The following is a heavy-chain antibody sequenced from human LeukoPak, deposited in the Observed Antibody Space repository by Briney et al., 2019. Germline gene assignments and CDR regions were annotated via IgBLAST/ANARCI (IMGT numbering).Heavy chain of an antibody. Sequence: SETLSLTCTVSGGSISSGGYYWSWIRQHPGKGLEWIGYIYYSGSTYYNPSLKSRVTISVDTSKNQFSLKLSSVTAADTAVYYCAREIAAALDPWGQGTLVTVSS. D-gene: IGHD6-13*01. CDR2: IYYSGST. V-gene: IGHV4-31*03. CDR1: GGSISSGGYY. J-gene: IGHJ5*02. CDR3: AREIAAALDP.